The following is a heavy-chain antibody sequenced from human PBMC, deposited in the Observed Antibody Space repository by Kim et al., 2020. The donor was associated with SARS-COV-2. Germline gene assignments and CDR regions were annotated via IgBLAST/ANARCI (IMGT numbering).Heavy chain of an antibody. Sequence: SETLSLTCTVSGYSISSGYYWGWIRQPPGKGLEWIGSIYHSGSTYYNPSLKSRVTISVDTSKNQFSLKLSSVTAADTAVYYCARDVPAKCGGDCYEKYWG. CDR3: ARDVPAKCGGDCYEKY. D-gene: IGHD2-21*02. CDR2: IYHSGST. J-gene: IGHJ4*01. CDR1: GYSISSGYY. V-gene: IGHV4-38-2*02.